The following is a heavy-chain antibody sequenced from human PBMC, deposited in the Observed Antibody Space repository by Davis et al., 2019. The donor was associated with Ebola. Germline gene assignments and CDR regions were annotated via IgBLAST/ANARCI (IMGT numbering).Heavy chain of an antibody. J-gene: IGHJ4*01. CDR2: ISSTVDRT. Sequence: GESLKISCSAFGFSFSNFALSWVRQAPGQGLEWVSGISSTVDRTYYAASVRGRFTISRDNSRDTLYLQMNSLRVDDTAVYYCARTYSAQSPFEYWGHGTRVSVS. D-gene: IGHD4-11*01. CDR3: ARTYSAQSPFEY. V-gene: IGHV3-23*01. CDR1: GFSFSNFA.